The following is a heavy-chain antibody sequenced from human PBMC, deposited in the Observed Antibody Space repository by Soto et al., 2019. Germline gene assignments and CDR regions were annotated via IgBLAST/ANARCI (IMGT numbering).Heavy chain of an antibody. CDR2: XIXXFGTA. D-gene: IGHD2-2*01. Sequence: QVQLVQSGAEVKKPGSSVKVSCKASGGTFSSYAISWVRQAPGXGLEXXXXXIXXFGTANYTQKFQGRVTITADESTSTAYMELSSVRSEDTAVYYCARSDIVVVPAAIHYYYYYGMDVWGQGTTVTVSS. CDR1: GGTFSSYA. CDR3: ARSDIVVVPAAIHYYYYYGMDV. V-gene: IGHV1-69*01. J-gene: IGHJ6*02.